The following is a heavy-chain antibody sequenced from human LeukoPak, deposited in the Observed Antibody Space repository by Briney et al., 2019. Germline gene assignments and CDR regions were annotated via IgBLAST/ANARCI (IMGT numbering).Heavy chain of an antibody. CDR3: ARSSVTWIQLWPVFDY. Sequence: GGSLRLSCAASGFTFSSYEMNWVRQAPGKGLEWVSYISSSGSTIYYADSVKGRFTISRDNAKNSLYLQMNSLGAEDTAVYYCARSSVTWIQLWPVFDYWGQGTLVTVSS. J-gene: IGHJ4*02. V-gene: IGHV3-48*03. CDR2: ISSSGSTI. D-gene: IGHD5-18*01. CDR1: GFTFSSYE.